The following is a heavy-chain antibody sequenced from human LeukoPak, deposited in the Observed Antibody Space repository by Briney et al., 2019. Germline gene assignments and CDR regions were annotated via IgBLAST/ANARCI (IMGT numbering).Heavy chain of an antibody. Sequence: GGSLRLSCAASGFTFSSYSMNWVRQAPGKGLEWVSSISSSSSYIYYADSVKGRFTISRDNAKNSLYLQTNSLRAEDTAVYYCARDKVGAITSPDAFDIWGQGTMVTVSS. CDR2: ISSSSSYI. J-gene: IGHJ3*02. D-gene: IGHD1-26*01. CDR1: GFTFSSYS. CDR3: ARDKVGAITSPDAFDI. V-gene: IGHV3-21*01.